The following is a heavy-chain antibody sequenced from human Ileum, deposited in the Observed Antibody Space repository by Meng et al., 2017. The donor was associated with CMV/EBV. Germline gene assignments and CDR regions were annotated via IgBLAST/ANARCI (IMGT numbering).Heavy chain of an antibody. CDR1: GYTFTIYY. J-gene: IGHJ5*02. V-gene: IGHV1-46*04. Sequence: ASVKVSCKASGYTFTIYYIHWVRQAPGQGLEWMGIINTNTGSVTYAQELQGRVTMTRDTSTRTVYMELSSLRSENTAVYYCTRYPCSYTFPGGRFDPWGQGTLVTVSS. D-gene: IGHD2-15*01. CDR2: INTNTGSV. CDR3: TRYPCSYTFPGGRFDP.